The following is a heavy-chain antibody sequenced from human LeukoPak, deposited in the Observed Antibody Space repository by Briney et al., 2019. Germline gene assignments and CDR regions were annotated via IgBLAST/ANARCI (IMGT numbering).Heavy chain of an antibody. CDR1: GGTFSSYA. V-gene: IGHV1-69*05. J-gene: IGHJ5*02. D-gene: IGHD2-2*02. CDR2: IIPIFGTA. Sequence: GASVTVSCRASGGTFSSYAISWVRQAPGQGLEWMGGIIPIFGTANYAQKFQGRVTITTDESTSTAYMELSSLRSGDTAVYYCARGAYDCSSTSCYSTNWFDPWGQGTLVTVSS. CDR3: ARGAYDCSSTSCYSTNWFDP.